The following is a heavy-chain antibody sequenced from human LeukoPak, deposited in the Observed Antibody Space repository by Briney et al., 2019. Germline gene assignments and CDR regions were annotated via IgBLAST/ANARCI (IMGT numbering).Heavy chain of an antibody. CDR2: IKGDGSVT. D-gene: IGHD5-24*01. V-gene: IGHV3-74*01. CDR1: GFTFSNFW. J-gene: IGHJ4*02. CDR3: ARGVAAATINELNY. Sequence: QPGGSLRLSCAASGFTFSNFWMHWVRQAPGKGLVWVSRIKGDGSVTTYADSVKGRFTISRDNAKNTLYLQMNSLSAEDTAVYYCARGVAAATINELNYWGQGTLVTVSS.